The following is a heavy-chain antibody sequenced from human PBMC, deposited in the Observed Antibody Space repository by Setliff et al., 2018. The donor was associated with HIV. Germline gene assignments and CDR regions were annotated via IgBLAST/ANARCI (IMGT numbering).Heavy chain of an antibody. CDR3: ASGRVRQSRKFGGVIVLPPFDY. CDR2: IHHSGST. J-gene: IGHJ4*02. V-gene: IGHV4-31*03. CDR1: DGSISDSDFY. Sequence: PSETLSLTCTVSDGSISDSDFYWSWIRQHPGKALEWIGYIHHSGSTFYNPSLKSRLTISIDTSKSQFSLRLSSVTAADTAVYYCASGRVRQSRKFGGVIVLPPFDYWGQGTLVTVSS. D-gene: IGHD3-16*02.